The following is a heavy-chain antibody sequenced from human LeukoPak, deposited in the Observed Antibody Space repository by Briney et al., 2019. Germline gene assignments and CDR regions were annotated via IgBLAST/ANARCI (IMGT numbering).Heavy chain of an antibody. V-gene: IGHV1-69*05. CDR1: GGTFSSYA. CDR2: IIPIFGTA. CDR3: AREFYNWKPLSGDDAFDM. Sequence: SSVKVSCKASGGTFSSYAISWVRQAPGQGLEWMGRIIPIFGTANYAQKFQGRVTITTDESTSTAYMELSSLRSEDTAVYYCAREFYNWKPLSGDDAFDMWGQGTMVTVSS. J-gene: IGHJ3*02. D-gene: IGHD1-20*01.